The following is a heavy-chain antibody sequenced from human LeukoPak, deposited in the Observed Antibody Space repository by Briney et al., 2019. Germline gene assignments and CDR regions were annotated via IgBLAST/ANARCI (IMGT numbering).Heavy chain of an antibody. V-gene: IGHV4-34*01. D-gene: IGHD2-21*02. CDR2: INHSGIT. CDR1: GGSFSGYY. Sequence: SETLSLTCAVYGGSFSGYYWSWIRQPPGKGLEWLGEINHSGITNYNPSLKSRVTISLDMSKNQFSLKLSSVTAADTAVYYCARGLVTHVGLWNYWGQGSPVTVSS. J-gene: IGHJ4*02. CDR3: ARGLVTHVGLWNY.